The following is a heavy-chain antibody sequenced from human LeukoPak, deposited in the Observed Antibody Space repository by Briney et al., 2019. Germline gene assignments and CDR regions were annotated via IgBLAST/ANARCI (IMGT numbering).Heavy chain of an antibody. Sequence: PSETLSLTCTVSRGSISSSSYYWGWIRQPPGKGLEWIGRIYNSGNTNYNPSLKSRVTMSVDTSKNQFSLKLSSVTAADTAVYFCARDGYSFGSHFDYWGQGTLVTVSS. CDR2: IYNSGNT. V-gene: IGHV4-39*07. J-gene: IGHJ4*02. CDR3: ARDGYSFGSHFDY. D-gene: IGHD5-18*01. CDR1: RGSISSSSYY.